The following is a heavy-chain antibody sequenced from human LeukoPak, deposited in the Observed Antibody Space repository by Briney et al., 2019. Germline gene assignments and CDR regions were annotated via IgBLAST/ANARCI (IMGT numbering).Heavy chain of an antibody. CDR3: ARGGRMVSLYYYYGMDV. D-gene: IGHD2-8*01. J-gene: IGHJ6*02. CDR1: GFTFSHYY. V-gene: IGHV3-11*01. CDR2: INNSCSTI. Sequence: GSLTLSHPASGFTFSHYYMLWIHPAPPKGLAWVSYINNSCSTIYYPPSAKGRFTISRDNAKNSLYLQMNRLRAEDTAVYYCARGGRMVSLYYYYGMDVWGQGITVTVSS.